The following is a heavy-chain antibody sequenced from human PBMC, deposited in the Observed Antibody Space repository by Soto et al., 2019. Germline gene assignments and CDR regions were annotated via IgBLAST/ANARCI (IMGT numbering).Heavy chain of an antibody. CDR3: ARAPYCTGGSCSSRVPDY. CDR1: GFTFSGYW. Sequence: EVQLLESGGGLVQPGGSLRLSCAASGFTFSGYWMSWVRQAPGKGLEWVANIKRDGSEIYYADSVKGRFTISRDNAKDSLYLQMNSLRAEDTAVYYCARAPYCTGGSCSSRVPDYWGQGTLVTVSS. V-gene: IGHV3-7*03. J-gene: IGHJ4*02. D-gene: IGHD2-15*01. CDR2: IKRDGSEI.